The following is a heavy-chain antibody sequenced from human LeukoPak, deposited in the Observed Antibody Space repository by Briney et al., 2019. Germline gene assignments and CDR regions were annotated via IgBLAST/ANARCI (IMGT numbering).Heavy chain of an antibody. CDR3: ARRAAPPTYYSYGMDV. CDR2: ISAYNGNI. CDR1: AYTFSNYG. Sequence: ASVKVSCKASAYTFSNYGISWVRQAPGQGLEWMGWISAYNGNIDYAQNLQDRVTMTTDTSTNTAYMELRSLKSDDTAVYYCARRAAPPTYYSYGMDVWGQGTTVTVS. J-gene: IGHJ6*02. V-gene: IGHV1-18*01. D-gene: IGHD2-15*01.